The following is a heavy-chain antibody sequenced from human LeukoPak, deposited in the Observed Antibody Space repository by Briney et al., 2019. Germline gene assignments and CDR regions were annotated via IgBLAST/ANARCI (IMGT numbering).Heavy chain of an antibody. J-gene: IGHJ5*02. D-gene: IGHD2-2*01. CDR1: GGTFSSYT. V-gene: IGHV1-69*05. CDR3: AREIPGEYQLPVGGWFDP. CDR2: IIPIFGTA. Sequence: ASVKVSCKASGGTFSSYTISWVRQAPGQGLEWMGGIIPIFGTANYAQKFQGRVTITTDESTSTAYMELSSLRSEDTAVYYCAREIPGEYQLPVGGWFDPWGQGTLVTVSS.